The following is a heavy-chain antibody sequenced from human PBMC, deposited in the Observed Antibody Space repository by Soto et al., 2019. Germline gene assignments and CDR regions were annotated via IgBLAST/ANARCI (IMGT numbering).Heavy chain of an antibody. CDR2: LNANSGDT. CDR1: GYTFTGNF. J-gene: IGHJ4*02. V-gene: IGHV1-2*02. CDR3: ARDQGY. Sequence: SVKVSCKASGYTFTGNFLHWVRQAPGQGLEWMGWLNANSGDTNCVQKFQGRITMTRDTSISTAYMELSGLRSDDTAVYYCARDQGYWGQATLVTVSS.